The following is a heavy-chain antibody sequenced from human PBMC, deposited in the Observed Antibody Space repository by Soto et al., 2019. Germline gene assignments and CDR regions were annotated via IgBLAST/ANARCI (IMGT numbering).Heavy chain of an antibody. CDR3: VSGTGTVDY. J-gene: IGHJ4*02. V-gene: IGHV6-1*01. Sequence: PSETLSLTCAISGVSISSNSAARNWIRQSPSRGLEWLGRTYYRSKWYTEYAVSVKSRITISPDTSKNQVSLQLNSVTPEDTAVYYCVSGTGTVDYWGQGTLVAVSS. CDR2: TYYRSKWYT. D-gene: IGHD1-1*01. CDR1: GVSISSNSAA.